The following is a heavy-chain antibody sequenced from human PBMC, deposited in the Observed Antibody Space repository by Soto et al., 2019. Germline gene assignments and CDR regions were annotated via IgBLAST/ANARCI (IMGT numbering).Heavy chain of an antibody. J-gene: IGHJ6*02. Sequence: QVQLVESGGGVVQPGRSLRLSCAASGFTFSSYGMHWVRQAPGKGLEWVAVISYDGSNKYYADSVKGRFTISRDNSKNTLYLQMNSLRAEDTAVYYCAKGLIGDYYYYGMDVWCQGTTVTVSS. CDR1: GFTFSSYG. CDR3: AKGLIGDYYYYGMDV. CDR2: ISYDGSNK. D-gene: IGHD2-8*01. V-gene: IGHV3-30*18.